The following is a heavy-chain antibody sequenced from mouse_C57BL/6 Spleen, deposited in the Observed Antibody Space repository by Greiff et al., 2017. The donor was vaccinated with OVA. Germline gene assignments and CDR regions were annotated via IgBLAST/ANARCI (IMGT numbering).Heavy chain of an antibody. CDR3: ARLVYYGSSKYFDV. CDR2: IDPSASYT. D-gene: IGHD1-1*01. Sequence: QVQLQQPGAELVKPGASVKLSCKASGYTFTSYWMQWVKQRPGQGLEWIGEIDPSASYTNYNQKFKGKATLTVDTSSSTAYMQLSSLTSEDSAVYYCARLVYYGSSKYFDVWGTGTTVTVSS. CDR1: GYTFTSYW. J-gene: IGHJ1*03. V-gene: IGHV1-50*01.